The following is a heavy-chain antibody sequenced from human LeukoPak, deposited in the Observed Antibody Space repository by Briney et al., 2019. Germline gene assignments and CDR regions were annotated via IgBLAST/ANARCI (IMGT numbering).Heavy chain of an antibody. CDR3: ARVAYYRVTADQITDAFDV. CDR1: GFTFSSYG. J-gene: IGHJ3*01. V-gene: IGHV3-30*03. Sequence: PGGSLRLSCAASGFTFSSYGMHWVRQAPGKGLEWVAVISYDGGNKYYADSVKGRFTISRDNSKNTLYLQMNSLRAEDTAVYSCARVAYYRVTADQITDAFDVWGHGTVVTVSS. D-gene: IGHD2-21*02. CDR2: ISYDGGNK.